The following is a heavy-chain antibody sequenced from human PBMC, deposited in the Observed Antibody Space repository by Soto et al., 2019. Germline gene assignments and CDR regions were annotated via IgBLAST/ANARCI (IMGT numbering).Heavy chain of an antibody. V-gene: IGHV2-5*02. D-gene: IGHD2-15*01. CDR3: VHATPATTGGDY. CDR2: IYWDDDK. Sequence: QITLKESGPTLVKPTQTLTLTCTFSGFSLSTTGVGVGWIRQPPGKALDWLALIYWDDDKRYSPSLKSRLTNTNDSAKNQIVLTMTNLDPIDTATYSCVHATPATTGGDYWGQGTLVTVSS. CDR1: GFSLSTTGVG. J-gene: IGHJ4*02.